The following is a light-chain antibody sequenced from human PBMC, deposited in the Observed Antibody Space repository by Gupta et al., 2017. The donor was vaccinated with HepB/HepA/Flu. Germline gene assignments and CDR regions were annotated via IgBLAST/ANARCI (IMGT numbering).Light chain of an antibody. Sequence: DIQMTQSPSSLSASVGDRVTITCRASQSIGYYLNWYQQKPGKAPKLLIFAASSLQSGVPSSFSGSGSGTDFTLTINSLQPEDFAHYYCQQIHRTPKTFGQGTKLEIK. CDR2: AAS. V-gene: IGKV1-39*01. J-gene: IGKJ2*01. CDR1: QSIGYY. CDR3: QQIHRTPKT.